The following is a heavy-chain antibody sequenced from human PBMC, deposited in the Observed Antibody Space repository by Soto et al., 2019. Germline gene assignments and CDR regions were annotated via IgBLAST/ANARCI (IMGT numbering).Heavy chain of an antibody. J-gene: IGHJ4*02. CDR2: ISAYNGNT. CDR1: GYTFTSYG. CDR3: ARFKITMVRGVIITEGAFDY. V-gene: IGHV1-18*01. D-gene: IGHD3-10*01. Sequence: QVQLVQSGAEVKKPGASVKVSCKASGYTFTSYGISWVRQAPGQGLEWMGWISAYNGNTNDAQKLQGRVTMTTDTSTSTAYMELRSLRSDDTAVYYCARFKITMVRGVIITEGAFDYWGQGTLVTVSS.